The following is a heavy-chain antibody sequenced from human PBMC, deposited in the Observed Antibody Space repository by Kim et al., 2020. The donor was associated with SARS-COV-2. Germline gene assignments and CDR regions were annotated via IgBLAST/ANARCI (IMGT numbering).Heavy chain of an antibody. CDR1: GFTFNNYW. CDR3: ATTMVRGYGLDV. V-gene: IGHV3-7*01. D-gene: IGHD3-10*01. Sequence: GGSLRLSCVASGFTFNNYWMSWVRQAPGKGLEWVANIKQDGSEKYYVDSVKGRFTISRDNAKNSLHLQMNSLRDEDTAIYYFATTMVRGYGLDVWGQGT. CDR2: IKQDGSEK. J-gene: IGHJ6*02.